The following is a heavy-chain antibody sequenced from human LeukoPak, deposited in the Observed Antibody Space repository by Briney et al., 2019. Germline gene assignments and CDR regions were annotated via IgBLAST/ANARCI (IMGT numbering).Heavy chain of an antibody. V-gene: IGHV4-59*01. CDR2: IYYSGST. CDR3: ASLATAAGPDYYYYYYMDV. CDR1: GGSISSYY. Sequence: PSETLSLTCTVSGGSISSYYWSWIRQPPGKGLEWIGYIYYSGSTNYNPSLKSRVTISVDTSKNQFSLRLSSVTAADTAVYYCASLATAAGPDYYYYYYMDVWGKGTTVTISS. D-gene: IGHD6-13*01. J-gene: IGHJ6*03.